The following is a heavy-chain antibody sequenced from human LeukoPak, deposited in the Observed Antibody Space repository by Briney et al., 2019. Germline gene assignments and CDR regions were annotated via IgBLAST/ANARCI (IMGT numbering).Heavy chain of an antibody. CDR3: ARHGPVGTSSFRY. D-gene: IGHD1-26*01. CDR1: GASIRSGDYY. Sequence: SETLSLTCTVSGASIRSGDYYWSWIRQPPGKGLEWIGYIYDSGSTYYNPSLKSRITISVDTSENRFSLKLSSVTATGTAVYYCARHGPVGTSSFRYWGQGTLVTVSS. CDR2: IYDSGST. V-gene: IGHV4-30-4*01. J-gene: IGHJ4*02.